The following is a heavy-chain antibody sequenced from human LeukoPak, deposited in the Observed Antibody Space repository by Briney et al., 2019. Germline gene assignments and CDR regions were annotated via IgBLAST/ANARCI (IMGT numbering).Heavy chain of an antibody. Sequence: ASVKVSCKASGYTFTGYYMHWVRQAPGQGLEWMGWINPNSGGTNYAQNFQGRVTMTRDTSISTAYMELSSLRSEDTAVYFCVRGYIATDGRHFDPWGQGTLVTVSS. V-gene: IGHV1-2*02. J-gene: IGHJ5*02. CDR2: INPNSGGT. CDR1: GYTFTGYY. D-gene: IGHD6-13*01. CDR3: VRGYIATDGRHFDP.